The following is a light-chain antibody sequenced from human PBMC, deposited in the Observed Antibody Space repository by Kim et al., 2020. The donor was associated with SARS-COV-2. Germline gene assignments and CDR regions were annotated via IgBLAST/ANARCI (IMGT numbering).Light chain of an antibody. CDR2: GAS. V-gene: IGKV3-20*01. J-gene: IGKJ2*01. Sequence: SLSPGERATLSCRASQSVSSDFLAWYQKKVGQAPRLLIHGASSRATGIPDRFSGSGSGTDFTLTISRLEPEDFAVYYCQQYGGSPTFGQGTKLDIK. CDR1: QSVSSDF. CDR3: QQYGGSPT.